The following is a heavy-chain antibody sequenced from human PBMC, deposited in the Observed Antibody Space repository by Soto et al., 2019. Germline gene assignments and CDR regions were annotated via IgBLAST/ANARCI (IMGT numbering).Heavy chain of an antibody. V-gene: IGHV3-30-3*01. CDR3: ARDPVGDYGGNSAVAAGAFDI. Sequence: QVQLVESGGGVVQPGRSLRLSCAASGFTFSSYAMHWVRQAPGKGLEWVAVISYDGSNKYYADSVKGRFTISRDNSKNTLYLQMNSLRAEDTAVYYCARDPVGDYGGNSAVAAGAFDIWGQGTMVTVSS. J-gene: IGHJ3*02. CDR1: GFTFSSYA. D-gene: IGHD2-21*02. CDR2: ISYDGSNK.